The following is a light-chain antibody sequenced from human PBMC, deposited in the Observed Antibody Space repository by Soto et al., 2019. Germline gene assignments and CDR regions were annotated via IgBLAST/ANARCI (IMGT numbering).Light chain of an antibody. J-gene: IGKJ5*01. CDR3: QQRKNWPPIT. CDR2: DSS. Sequence: EVVLTQSPGTLSLSPRETATLXXRASQNVDKFLAWYQQRPGQPPRLIXFDSSNRATGVPVRFSGSGSGTVFTLTIGSLEPEDSAVYYCQQRKNWPPITFGQGTRLEIK. V-gene: IGKV3-11*01. CDR1: QNVDKF.